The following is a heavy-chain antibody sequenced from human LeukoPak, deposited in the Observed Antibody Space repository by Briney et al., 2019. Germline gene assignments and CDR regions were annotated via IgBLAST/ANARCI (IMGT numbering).Heavy chain of an antibody. Sequence: PSGTLSLTCTVSVGSISSYYWSWIRQPAGKGREWMGRIYTSGGTNYNPSLKSRVTMSVDTSKNQYSLKLSSVTAADTAVYYCARDIAVAGTGAFDIWGQGTMVTVSS. CDR2: IYTSGGT. CDR3: ARDIAVAGTGAFDI. CDR1: VGSISSYY. D-gene: IGHD6-19*01. J-gene: IGHJ3*02. V-gene: IGHV4-4*07.